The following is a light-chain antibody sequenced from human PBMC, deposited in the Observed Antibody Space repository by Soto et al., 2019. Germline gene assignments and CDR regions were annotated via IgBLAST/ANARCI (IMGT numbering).Light chain of an antibody. CDR3: QQSYSTLSIT. Sequence: DIQMTQSPSSLSASVGDRVTITCRASQSINNYLNWYQQKPGKAPKLLIYAVSSLHRGVPSRFSGSGSGTDFTLTISGLQPEDFATYYCQQSYSTLSITFGQGTRLEIK. CDR2: AVS. J-gene: IGKJ5*01. CDR1: QSINNY. V-gene: IGKV1-39*01.